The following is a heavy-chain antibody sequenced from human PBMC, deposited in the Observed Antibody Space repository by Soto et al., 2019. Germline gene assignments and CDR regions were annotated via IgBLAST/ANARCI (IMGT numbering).Heavy chain of an antibody. CDR1: GYTFTGYY. V-gene: IGHV1-2*04. Sequence: GASVKVSCKASGYTFTGYYMHWVRQAPGQGLEWMGWINPNSGGTNYAQKFQGWVTMTRDTSISTAYMELSRLRSDDTAVYYCARASDQTLFRYYYGMDGWGQGTTVTVSS. D-gene: IGHD3-10*02. CDR2: INPNSGGT. J-gene: IGHJ6*02. CDR3: ARASDQTLFRYYYGMDG.